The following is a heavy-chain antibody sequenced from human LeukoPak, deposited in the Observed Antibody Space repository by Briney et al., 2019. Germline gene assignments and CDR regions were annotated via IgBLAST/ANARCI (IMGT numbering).Heavy chain of an antibody. CDR1: GGSISSGGYY. J-gene: IGHJ5*02. CDR3: ARLSGGSYCSGGSCFWFDP. CDR2: IYYSGST. D-gene: IGHD2-15*01. Sequence: SETLSLTCTVSGGSISSGGYYWSWIRQHPGKGLEWIGYIYYSGSTYYNPSLKSRVTISVDTSKNQFSLKLSSVTAADTAVYYCARLSGGSYCSGGSCFWFDPWGQGTLVTVSS. V-gene: IGHV4-31*03.